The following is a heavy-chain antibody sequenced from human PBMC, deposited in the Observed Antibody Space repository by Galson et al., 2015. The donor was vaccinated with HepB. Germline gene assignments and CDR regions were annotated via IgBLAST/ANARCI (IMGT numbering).Heavy chain of an antibody. D-gene: IGHD3-3*01. CDR3: ARDLYYDFWSGYVG. CDR1: GGTFSSYA. V-gene: IGHV1-69*13. J-gene: IGHJ4*02. CDR2: IIPIFGTA. Sequence: SVKVSCKASGGTFSSYAISWVRQAPGQGLEWMGGIIPIFGTANYAQKFQGRVTITADESTSTAYMKLSSLRSEDTAVYYCARDLYYDFWSGYVGWGQGTLVTVSS.